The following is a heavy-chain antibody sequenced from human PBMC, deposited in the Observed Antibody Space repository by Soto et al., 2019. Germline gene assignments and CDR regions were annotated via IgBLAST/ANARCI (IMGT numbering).Heavy chain of an antibody. J-gene: IGHJ4*02. Sequence: EVQLVESWGGLVQPGGSLRLSCAASGFTFSSYSMNWVRQAPGKGLEWVSYISSSSSTIYYADSVKGRFTISRDNAKNSLYLQMNSLRAEDTAVYYCARDLAAAILDYWGQGTLVTVSS. V-gene: IGHV3-48*01. CDR3: ARDLAAAILDY. D-gene: IGHD6-13*01. CDR2: ISSSSSTI. CDR1: GFTFSSYS.